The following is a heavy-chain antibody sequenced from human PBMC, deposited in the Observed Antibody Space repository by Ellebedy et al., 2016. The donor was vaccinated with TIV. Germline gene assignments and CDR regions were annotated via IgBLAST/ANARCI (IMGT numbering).Heavy chain of an antibody. CDR2: IYPGDSDT. J-gene: IGHJ3*02. Sequence: GESLKISXRGSGYTFSSYWIGWVRQMPGQGLEWMGIIYPGDSDTRYSPSFQGQDTISADKSTSTAYLQWRSLKASDTAMYYCARRQLDPRSPWFGAFDIWGQGTMVTVSS. V-gene: IGHV5-51*01. CDR1: GYTFSSYW. CDR3: ARRQLDPRSPWFGAFDI. D-gene: IGHD3-10*01.